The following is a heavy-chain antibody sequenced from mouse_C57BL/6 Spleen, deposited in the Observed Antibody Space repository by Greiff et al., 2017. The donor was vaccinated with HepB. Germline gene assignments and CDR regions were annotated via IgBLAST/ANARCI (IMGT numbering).Heavy chain of an antibody. CDR1: GFTFSDAW. J-gene: IGHJ1*03. Sequence: EVMLVESGGGLVQPGGSMKLSCAASGFTFSDAWMDWVRQSPEKGLEWVAEIRNKANNHATYYAESVKGRFTISRDDSKSSVYLQMNSLRAEDTGIYYCTGPYDYDGWYFDVWGTGTTVTVSS. V-gene: IGHV6-6*01. CDR3: TGPYDYDGWYFDV. D-gene: IGHD2-4*01. CDR2: IRNKANNHAT.